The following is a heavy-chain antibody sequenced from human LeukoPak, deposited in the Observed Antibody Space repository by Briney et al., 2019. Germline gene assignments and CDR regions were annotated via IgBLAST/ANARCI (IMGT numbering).Heavy chain of an antibody. J-gene: IGHJ5*02. CDR1: GFTFSNYA. Sequence: GGSLRLSCAASGFTFSNYAMTWARQAPGKGLEWVAGIGGSSGKVFYADSVKGRFTISRDNSKNTLYLQMNTLRAEDTAVYFCAKQPYQYVSGSPRWFDPWGQGTLVTVSS. CDR2: IGGSSGKV. CDR3: AKQPYQYVSGSPRWFDP. V-gene: IGHV3-23*01. D-gene: IGHD3-10*01.